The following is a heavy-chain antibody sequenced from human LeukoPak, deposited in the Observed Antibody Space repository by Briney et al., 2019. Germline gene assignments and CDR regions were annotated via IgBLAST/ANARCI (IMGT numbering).Heavy chain of an antibody. CDR3: ARERVRGYSYGYLDY. D-gene: IGHD5-18*01. CDR2: ISYNGSNK. Sequence: PARSLRLSCAASGFTFSSYAMHWVRQAPGKGLEWGAVISYNGSNKYYADSVKGRFTISRDNSKNTLYLQMNSLRAEDTAVYYCARERVRGYSYGYLDYWGQGTLVTVSS. J-gene: IGHJ4*02. CDR1: GFTFSSYA. V-gene: IGHV3-30*04.